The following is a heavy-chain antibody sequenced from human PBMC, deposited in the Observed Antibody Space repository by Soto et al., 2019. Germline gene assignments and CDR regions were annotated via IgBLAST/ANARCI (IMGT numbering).Heavy chain of an antibody. CDR2: IHYSGTT. J-gene: IGHJ4*02. CDR3: ARRWSGIDY. V-gene: IGHV4-59*01. CDR1: GGSINNYY. Sequence: SETLSLTCTVSGGSINNYYWSWIRQPPGAGLEWIGYIHYSGTTNYNPSLMSRVTISMDTSKNQFFLKLTSMTAADTAVYYCARRWSGIDYWGQGTLVNVSS. D-gene: IGHD3-3*01.